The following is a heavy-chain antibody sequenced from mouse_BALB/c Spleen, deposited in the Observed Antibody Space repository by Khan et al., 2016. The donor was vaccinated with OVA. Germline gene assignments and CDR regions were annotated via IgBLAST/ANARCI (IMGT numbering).Heavy chain of an antibody. CDR2: ISYSGNT. D-gene: IGHD2-3*01. V-gene: IGHV3-2*02. Sequence: EVQLKQSGPGLVKPSQSLSLTCTVTGYSITTDYAWNWIRQFPGNKLEWMGYISYSGNTKYNPSLKSRISITRDTSKNQFFLQLKSVTTEDTARYYCARVDGGDFDYWGQGTTLTVSS. J-gene: IGHJ2*01. CDR1: GYSITTDYA. CDR3: ARVDGGDFDY.